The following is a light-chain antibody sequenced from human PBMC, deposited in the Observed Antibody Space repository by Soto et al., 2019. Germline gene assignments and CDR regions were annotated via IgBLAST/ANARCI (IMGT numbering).Light chain of an antibody. Sequence: DIPMTQSPSSLSASVGDRVTITCRASQSIGRYLHWYQQIPGKAPNFLIYTASSLQSGVPSRFSGSGSGTDFILTISSLQPEDFATYYCQQTYTTPYTFGQGTKVEIK. J-gene: IGKJ2*01. CDR1: QSIGRY. CDR3: QQTYTTPYT. CDR2: TAS. V-gene: IGKV1-39*01.